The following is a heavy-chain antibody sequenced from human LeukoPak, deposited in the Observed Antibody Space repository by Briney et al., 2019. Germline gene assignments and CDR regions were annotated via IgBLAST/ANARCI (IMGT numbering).Heavy chain of an antibody. Sequence: GGSLRLSCAASGFTFSSYAMHWARQAPGKGLEWVAVISYDGSNKYYADSVKGRFTISRDNSKNTLYLQMNSLRAEDTAVYYCARELPMGDYYMDVWGKGTTVTVSS. CDR1: GFTFSSYA. D-gene: IGHD3-16*01. J-gene: IGHJ6*03. CDR3: ARELPMGDYYMDV. V-gene: IGHV3-30*04. CDR2: ISYDGSNK.